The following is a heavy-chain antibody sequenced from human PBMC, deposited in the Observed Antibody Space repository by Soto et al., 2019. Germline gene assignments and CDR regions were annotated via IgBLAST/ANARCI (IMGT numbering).Heavy chain of an antibody. CDR3: AKGCLTVAGTSSS. CDR1: GFTFTTYA. Sequence: EVQLLESGGGLVQPGGSLRLSCAASGFTFTTYAMSWVRQAPGKGLEWVSSITGSGGGTYYADSVKGRFTISRDNSKNTLYLQMNSLRAEDTALYYCAKGCLTVAGTSSSWGQGAQVTVSS. CDR2: ITGSGGGT. J-gene: IGHJ4*02. D-gene: IGHD6-19*01. V-gene: IGHV3-23*01.